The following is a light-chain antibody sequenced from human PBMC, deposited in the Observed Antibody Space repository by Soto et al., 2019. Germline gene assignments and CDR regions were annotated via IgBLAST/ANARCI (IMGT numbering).Light chain of an antibody. V-gene: IGLV1-44*01. J-gene: IGLJ2*01. CDR1: SSNVGSNT. Sequence: QSVLTQPASASGTPGQRVTISCSGTSSNVGSNTVNWYQRLPGTAPNLLIYSNEQRPSGVPDRFSGSKASTAASRAISGLQSDDEAVYYCSAWDDGLTGVIFGGGTKLTVL. CDR2: SNE. CDR3: SAWDDGLTGVI.